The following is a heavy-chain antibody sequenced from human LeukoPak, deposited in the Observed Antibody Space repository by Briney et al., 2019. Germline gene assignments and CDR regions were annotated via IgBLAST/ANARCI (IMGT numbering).Heavy chain of an antibody. V-gene: IGHV4-34*01. CDR3: AREIPLTY. CDR1: GGSFSGYY. J-gene: IGHJ4*02. CDR2: INHSGST. D-gene: IGHD2-2*02. Sequence: SETLSLTCAVYGGSFSGYYWSWIRQPPGKGLEWIGEINHSGSTNYNPSLKSRVTILVDTSKNQFSLKLSSVTAADTAVYYCAREIPLTYWGQGTLVTVSS.